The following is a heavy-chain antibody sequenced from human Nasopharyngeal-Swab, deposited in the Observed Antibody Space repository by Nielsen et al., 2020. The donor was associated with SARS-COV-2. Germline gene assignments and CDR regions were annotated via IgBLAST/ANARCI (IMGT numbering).Heavy chain of an antibody. CDR3: ARDSGWSGYYLGYFDY. D-gene: IGHD3-3*01. CDR2: IYYSGST. CDR1: GGSISSYY. Sequence: SETLSLTCTVSGGSISSYYWSWIRQPPGKGLEWIGSIYYSGSTNYNPSLKSRVTISVDTSKNQFSLKLSSVTAADTAVYYCARDSGWSGYYLGYFDYWGQGTLVTVSS. V-gene: IGHV4-59*01. J-gene: IGHJ4*02.